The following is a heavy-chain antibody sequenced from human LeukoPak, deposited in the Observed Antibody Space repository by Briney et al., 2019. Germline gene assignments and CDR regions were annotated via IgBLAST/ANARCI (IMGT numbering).Heavy chain of an antibody. J-gene: IGHJ4*02. CDR1: GGSFSGYY. Sequence: PSETLSLTCAVYGGSFSGYYWSWIRQPPGKGLEWIGYIYYSGSTNYNPSLKSRVTISVETSKNQFSLKLSSVTAADTAMYYCARMQLAPYYFDYWGQGTLVTVSS. CDR3: ARMQLAPYYFDY. CDR2: IYYSGST. V-gene: IGHV4-59*01. D-gene: IGHD6-6*01.